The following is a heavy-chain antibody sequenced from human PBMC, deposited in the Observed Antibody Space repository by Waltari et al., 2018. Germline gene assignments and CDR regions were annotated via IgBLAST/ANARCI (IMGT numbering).Heavy chain of an antibody. Sequence: QLQLQESGPGLVKPSETLSLTCTVSGGSISARNYYWGWIRQPPGKGLEWIGSIYYRGDTYHNSSLKSRVTISIDTSKNQFSLRLRSVTAADTAVYYCVRDERQLGPFDSWGQGALVTVSS. D-gene: IGHD6-6*01. CDR1: GGSISARNYY. CDR3: VRDERQLGPFDS. J-gene: IGHJ4*02. CDR2: IYYRGDT. V-gene: IGHV4-39*07.